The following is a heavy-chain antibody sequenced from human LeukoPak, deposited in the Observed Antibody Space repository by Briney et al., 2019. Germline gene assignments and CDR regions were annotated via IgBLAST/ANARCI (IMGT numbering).Heavy chain of an antibody. CDR2: IRYDGSNK. V-gene: IGHV3-30*02. J-gene: IGHJ4*02. Sequence: GGSLRLSCAASGFTFSSYGMHWVRQAPGKGLEWVAFIRYDGSNKYYADSVKGRFTISRDNSKNTLYLQMNSLRAEDTAVYYCAKDVDSSGWLYFDYWGPGTLVTVSS. D-gene: IGHD6-19*01. CDR3: AKDVDSSGWLYFDY. CDR1: GFTFSSYG.